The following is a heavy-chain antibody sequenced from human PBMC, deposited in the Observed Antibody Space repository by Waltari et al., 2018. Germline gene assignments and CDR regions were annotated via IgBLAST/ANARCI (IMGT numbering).Heavy chain of an antibody. Sequence: QVQLQQWGAGLLKPSETLSLTCAVYGGSFSGYYWSWIRQPPGKGLEWIGEINHSGITNYNPAHKSRVTISVDTSKNQFSLKLSSVTAADTAVYYCARGRGYDYVWGSYRPQAYYFDYWGQGTLVTVSS. D-gene: IGHD3-16*02. CDR2: INHSGIT. CDR3: ARGRGYDYVWGSYRPQAYYFDY. J-gene: IGHJ4*02. V-gene: IGHV4-34*01. CDR1: GGSFSGYY.